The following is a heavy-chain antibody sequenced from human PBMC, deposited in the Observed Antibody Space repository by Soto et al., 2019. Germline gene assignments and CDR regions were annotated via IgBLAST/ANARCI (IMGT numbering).Heavy chain of an antibody. CDR1: GGTFNNYA. Sequence: QVQLVQSGAEVKKPGSSVKVSCKASGGTFNNYAISWGRQAPGQGLEWMGGIIPLFGTANYAQKFEGRDTITADKSTDTAYMELRSLKSEDTAVYYCAMLIGECYSGTYALDYWGQGTPVTVSS. CDR3: AMLIGECYSGTYALDY. D-gene: IGHD1-26*01. V-gene: IGHV1-69*06. CDR2: IIPLFGTA. J-gene: IGHJ4*02.